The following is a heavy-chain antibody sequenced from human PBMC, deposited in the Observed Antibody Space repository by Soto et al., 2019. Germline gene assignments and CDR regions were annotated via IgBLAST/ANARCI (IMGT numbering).Heavy chain of an antibody. V-gene: IGHV3-9*01. CDR3: XKDALLATPGYYFNF. CDR1: GFTFDDYA. Sequence: EMQLVESGGGLVQPGRSLRLSCAASGFTFDDYAMHWVRQAPGRGLEWVSGINWNSGNIGYADSVKGRFTISRDNAKNSLYLQMNSLRAEDSALYXXXKDALLATPGYYFNFWGQGTLVTVSS. D-gene: IGHD6-13*01. CDR2: INWNSGNI. J-gene: IGHJ4*02.